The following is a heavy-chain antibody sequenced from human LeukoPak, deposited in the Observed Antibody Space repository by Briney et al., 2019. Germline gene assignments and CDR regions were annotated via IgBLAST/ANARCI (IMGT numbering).Heavy chain of an antibody. D-gene: IGHD2-15*01. J-gene: IGHJ4*02. CDR3: ARAAAYCSGGSCYFDY. Sequence: GGSLRPSCAASGFTVSSNSMSWVRQAPGKGLEWVSVIHSGGSTYYADSVKGRFTISRDNSKNTLFLQMNSLRAEDTAVYYCARAAAYCSGGSCYFDYWGQGTLVTVSS. CDR2: IHSGGST. CDR1: GFTVSSNS. V-gene: IGHV3-53*01.